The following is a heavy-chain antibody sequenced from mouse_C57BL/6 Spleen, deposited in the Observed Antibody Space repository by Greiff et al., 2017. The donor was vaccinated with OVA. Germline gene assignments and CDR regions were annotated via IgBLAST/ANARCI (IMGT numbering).Heavy chain of an antibody. CDR1: GYTFTSYW. D-gene: IGHD2-3*01. J-gene: IGHJ2*01. CDR3: ARKIYGGYTGY. V-gene: IGHV1-52*01. CDR2: IDPSDSET. Sequence: QVQLQQPGAELVRPGSSVKLSCKASGYTFTSYWMHWVKQRPIQGLEWIGNIDPSDSETHYNQKFKDKATLTVDKSSSTAYMQLSSLTSEDSAVYSCARKIYGGYTGYWGQGTTLTVSS.